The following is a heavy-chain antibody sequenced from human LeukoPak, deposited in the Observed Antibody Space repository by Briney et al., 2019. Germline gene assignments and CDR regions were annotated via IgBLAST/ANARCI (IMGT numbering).Heavy chain of an antibody. CDR3: ARGYSGNLFFDY. CDR2: ISSSSSYI. D-gene: IGHD1-26*01. V-gene: IGHV3-21*01. Sequence: PGGSLRLSCAASGFTFSSYSMNWVRQAPGKGLEWVSSISSSSSYIYYADSVKGRFTSSRDNAKNSLYLQMNSLRAEDTAVYYCARGYSGNLFFDYWGQGTLVTVSS. J-gene: IGHJ4*02. CDR1: GFTFSSYS.